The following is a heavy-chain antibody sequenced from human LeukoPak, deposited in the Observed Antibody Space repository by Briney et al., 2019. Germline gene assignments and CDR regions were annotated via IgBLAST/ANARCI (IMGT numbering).Heavy chain of an antibody. CDR2: IIPIIATA. Sequence: ASVKVSCKASGGTFSSYAISWVRQAPGQGLEWVGGIIPIIATANYAQKFQGRVTITADESTSTAYMELSSLRSEDTAVYYCARGPITTRSHFDYWGQGTLVTVSS. V-gene: IGHV1-69*13. D-gene: IGHD3-22*01. CDR3: ARGPITTRSHFDY. J-gene: IGHJ4*02. CDR1: GGTFSSYA.